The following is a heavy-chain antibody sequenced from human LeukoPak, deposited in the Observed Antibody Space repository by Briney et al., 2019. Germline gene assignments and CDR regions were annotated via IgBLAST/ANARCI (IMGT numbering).Heavy chain of an antibody. Sequence: SVKVSCKASGGTFSSYAISWVRQAPGQGLEWMGRIIPILGIANYAQKFQGRVTITADKSTSTAYMELSSLRSEDTAVYYCAGPRIAVHHYYGMDVWGQGTTVTVSS. D-gene: IGHD6-19*01. CDR1: GGTFSSYA. CDR3: AGPRIAVHHYYGMDV. CDR2: IIPILGIA. J-gene: IGHJ6*02. V-gene: IGHV1-69*04.